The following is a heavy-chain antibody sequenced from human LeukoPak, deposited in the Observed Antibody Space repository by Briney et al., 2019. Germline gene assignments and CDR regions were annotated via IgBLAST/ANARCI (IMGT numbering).Heavy chain of an antibody. CDR3: ARDHNSYMDV. V-gene: IGHV4-34*01. CDR1: GGSFSGYY. J-gene: IGHJ6*03. Sequence: SETLSLTCAVYGGSFSGYYWSWIRQPPGKGLEWIGEINHSGSTNYNPSLKSRVTISVDTSKNQFSLKLSSVTAADTAVYYCARDHNSYMDVWGKGTTVTVSS. D-gene: IGHD2/OR15-2a*01. CDR2: INHSGST.